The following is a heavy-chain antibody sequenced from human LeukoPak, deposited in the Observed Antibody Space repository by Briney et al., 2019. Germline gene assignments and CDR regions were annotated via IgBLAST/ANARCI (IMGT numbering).Heavy chain of an antibody. CDR2: IYSGGST. J-gene: IGHJ4*02. Sequence: PGGSLRLSCAASGFTVSSNYMSWVRQAPGKGLEWVSVIYSGGSTYYADSVKGRFTISRDNSKNTLYLQINSLRAEDTAVYYCARDGNLRGYSYGYLDYWGQGTLVTVSS. V-gene: IGHV3-66*01. D-gene: IGHD5-18*01. CDR1: GFTVSSNY. CDR3: ARDGNLRGYSYGYLDY.